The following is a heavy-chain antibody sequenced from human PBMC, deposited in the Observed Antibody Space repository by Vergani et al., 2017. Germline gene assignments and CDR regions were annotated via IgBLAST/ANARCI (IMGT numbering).Heavy chain of an antibody. CDR1: GFTFSNFG. Sequence: QVQLVESAGGVVQPGGSLRLSCAASGFTFSNFGMHWIRQAPGKGLEWLAYIVKDGINTRYRDAVKGRFTVSRDNSKDILYLQMDSLRSEDTAQSYCAKYVRDATEGRTDSWGPGTLVIVSS. V-gene: IGHV3-30*02. D-gene: IGHD1-14*01. CDR3: AKYVRDATEGRTDS. CDR2: IVKDGINT. J-gene: IGHJ4*02.